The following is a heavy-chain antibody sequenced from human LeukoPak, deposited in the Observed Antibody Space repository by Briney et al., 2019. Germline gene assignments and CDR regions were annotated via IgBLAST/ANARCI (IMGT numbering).Heavy chain of an antibody. Sequence: PGGSLRLSCAASGFTFSDYAMTWVRQAPGKGLEWVSGISASGGTTHYADSVKGRFTVSRDNSKNTLYLQMNSLRGDDTAVYYCAKDRGSGPLFPLISWGQGTLVTVSS. V-gene: IGHV3-23*01. CDR1: GFTFSDYA. D-gene: IGHD6-19*01. CDR2: ISASGGTT. CDR3: AKDRGSGPLFPLIS. J-gene: IGHJ5*02.